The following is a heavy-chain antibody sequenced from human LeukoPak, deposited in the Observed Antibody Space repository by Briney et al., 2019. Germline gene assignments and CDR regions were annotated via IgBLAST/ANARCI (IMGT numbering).Heavy chain of an antibody. D-gene: IGHD1-26*01. J-gene: IGHJ4*02. CDR3: ARERGSFVFDY. CDR2: IIPIFGTA. CDR1: GGTFSSYA. V-gene: IGHV1-69*06. Sequence: SVKVSCKASGGTFSSYAISWVRQAPGQWLEWMGGIIPIFGTANYAQKFQGRVTITADKSTSTAYMELSSLRSEDTAVYYCARERGSFVFDYWGQGTLVTVSS.